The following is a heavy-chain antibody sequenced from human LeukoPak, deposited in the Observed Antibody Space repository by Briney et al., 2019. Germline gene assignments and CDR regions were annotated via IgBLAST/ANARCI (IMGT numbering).Heavy chain of an antibody. D-gene: IGHD2-15*01. CDR1: GFTFSSYW. V-gene: IGHV3-7*03. J-gene: IGHJ6*04. CDR3: ARDQVVVAATDYYYYGMDV. CDR2: IKQDGSEK. Sequence: GGSLRLSCAASGFTFSSYWMSWVRQAPGKGLGWVANIKQDGSEKYYVDSVKGRFTISRDNAKNSLYLQMNSLRAEDTAVYYCARDQVVVAATDYYYYGMDVWGKGTTVTVSS.